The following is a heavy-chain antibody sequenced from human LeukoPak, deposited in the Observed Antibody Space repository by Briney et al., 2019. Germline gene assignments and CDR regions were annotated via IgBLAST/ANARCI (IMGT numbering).Heavy chain of an antibody. CDR1: GYTLTELS. J-gene: IGHJ5*02. Sequence: ASVKVSCKVSGYTLTELSMHWVRQAPGQGLEWMGIINPSSGSTTYAQKFQGRVTMTRDTSTSTVYLELSSLRSEDTAVYYCARDYYDFWSGSVNLNWFDPWGQGTLVTVSS. CDR2: INPSSGST. CDR3: ARDYYDFWSGSVNLNWFDP. V-gene: IGHV1-46*01. D-gene: IGHD3-3*01.